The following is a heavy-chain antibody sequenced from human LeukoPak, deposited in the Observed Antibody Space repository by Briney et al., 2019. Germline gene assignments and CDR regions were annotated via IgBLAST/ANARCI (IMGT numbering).Heavy chain of an antibody. D-gene: IGHD6-6*01. CDR3: AMDYSSSGLDY. J-gene: IGHJ4*02. CDR2: IRQDGSEK. CDR1: GFTFSSYW. Sequence: PGGSLRLSCAASGFTFSSYWMSWVRQAPGKGLEGVANIRQDGSEKYYVDSVKGRFTISRDNAKNSLYLQMNSLRAEDTAVYYCAMDYSSSGLDYWGQGTLVTVSS. V-gene: IGHV3-7*04.